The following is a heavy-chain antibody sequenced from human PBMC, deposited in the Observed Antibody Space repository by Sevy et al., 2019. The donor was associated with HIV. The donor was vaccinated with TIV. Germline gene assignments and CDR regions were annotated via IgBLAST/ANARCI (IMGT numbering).Heavy chain of an antibody. J-gene: IGHJ6*03. V-gene: IGHV3-30*02. CDR2: IRHDGGNR. Sequence: GGSLILSCAASGFSFSTYGMHWVRQVPGKGLEWVAFIRHDGGNRYYVDSVKGQFTISRDNSKNTLYLQMNSLRPEETAIYYCAKDPRVTISGTTNYYYYMDVWGKGTTVTVSS. CDR1: GFSFSTYG. CDR3: AKDPRVTISGTTNYYYYMDV. D-gene: IGHD1-7*01.